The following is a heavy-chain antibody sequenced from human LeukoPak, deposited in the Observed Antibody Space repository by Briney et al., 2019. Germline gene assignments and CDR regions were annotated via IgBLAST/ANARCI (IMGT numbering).Heavy chain of an antibody. V-gene: IGHV1-69*13. Sequence: ASVKVSCKASGYTFTSYAMHWVRQAPGQGLEWMGGIIPIFGTANYAQKFQGRVTITADESTSTAYMELSSLRSEDTAVYYCARQGAYCGGDCYSGGFNWFDPWGQGTLVTVSS. CDR3: ARQGAYCGGDCYSGGFNWFDP. CDR1: GYTFTSYA. CDR2: IIPIFGTA. J-gene: IGHJ5*02. D-gene: IGHD2-21*02.